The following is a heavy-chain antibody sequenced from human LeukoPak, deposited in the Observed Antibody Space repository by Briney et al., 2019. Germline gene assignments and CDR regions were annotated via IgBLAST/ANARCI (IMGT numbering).Heavy chain of an antibody. J-gene: IGHJ4*02. V-gene: IGHV3-15*01. D-gene: IGHD4-17*01. Sequence: PGGSLRLSCAASGFTFSNAWMSWVRQAPGKGLEWVGRIKSRTDGGTTDYAAPVKGRFTISRDDSKNTLYLQMNSLKTEDTAVYYCTTVGGDYGDYEFDYWGQGTLVTVSS. CDR1: GFTFSNAW. CDR3: TTVGGDYGDYEFDY. CDR2: IKSRTDGGTT.